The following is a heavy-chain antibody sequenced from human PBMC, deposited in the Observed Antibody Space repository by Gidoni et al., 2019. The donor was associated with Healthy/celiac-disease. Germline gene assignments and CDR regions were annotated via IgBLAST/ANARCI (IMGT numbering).Heavy chain of an antibody. CDR2: ISYDGSNK. Sequence: QVQLVESGVGVVQPGSSLRLSCAASGFTFSSYGMHWVRQAPGKGLEWVAVISYDGSNKYYADSGKGRFTISRDNSKNTLYLQMNSLRAEETAVYYCAFPGEELAVDYWGQGTLVTVSS. CDR3: AFPGEELAVDY. D-gene: IGHD1-26*01. CDR1: GFTFSSYG. J-gene: IGHJ4*02. V-gene: IGHV3-30*03.